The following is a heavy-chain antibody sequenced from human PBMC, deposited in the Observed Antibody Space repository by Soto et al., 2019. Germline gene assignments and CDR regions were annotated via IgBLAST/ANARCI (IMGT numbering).Heavy chain of an antibody. CDR1: GYDFINYG. CDR3: ARVERTTTLRSDF. Sequence: QVQLVQSGAELKKPGTSVRVSCKASGYDFINYGFNWVRQAPGQGLEWMGWISAYNGNTNYARNLQGRVTMTTDTATSTAYMELGSLRYDDTAVYYCARVERTTTLRSDFWGQGALVTVSS. J-gene: IGHJ4*02. V-gene: IGHV1-18*01. D-gene: IGHD1-1*01. CDR2: ISAYNGNT.